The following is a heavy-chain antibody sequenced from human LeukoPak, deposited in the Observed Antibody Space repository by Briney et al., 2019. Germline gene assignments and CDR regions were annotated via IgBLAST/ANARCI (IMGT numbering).Heavy chain of an antibody. CDR3: ARTTEGYCSSASCFGFSYSYYMDV. Sequence: SSETLSLTCTVSGGSISSYYWSWLRQPPGKGLEWIGYIYYSGSTNYNPSLKSRVTISVDTSKNQFSLKLSSVIAADTAVYYCARTTEGYCSSASCFGFSYSYYMDVWGEGTTVTISS. J-gene: IGHJ6*03. CDR1: GGSISSYY. D-gene: IGHD2-2*01. CDR2: IYYSGST. V-gene: IGHV4-59*01.